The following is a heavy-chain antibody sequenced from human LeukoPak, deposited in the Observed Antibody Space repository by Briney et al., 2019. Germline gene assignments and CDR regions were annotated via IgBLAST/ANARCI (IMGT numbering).Heavy chain of an antibody. CDR3: ARDRAWGYGDYADAFDI. D-gene: IGHD4-17*01. CDR2: ISSSSSYI. CDR1: GFTFSSYS. J-gene: IGHJ3*02. V-gene: IGHV3-21*01. Sequence: GGSLRLSCAASGFTFSSYSMNWVRQAPGKGLEWVSSISSSSSYIYYADSVKGRFTISRDNAKNSLYLQMNSLRAEDTAVYYCARDRAWGYGDYADAFDIWGQGTMVTVSS.